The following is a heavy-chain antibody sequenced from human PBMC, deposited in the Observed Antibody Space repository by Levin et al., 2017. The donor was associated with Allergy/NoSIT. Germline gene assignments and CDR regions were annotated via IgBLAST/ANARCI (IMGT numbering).Heavy chain of an antibody. CDR1: GFDFGASA. V-gene: IGHV3-30*18. J-gene: IGHJ6*02. Sequence: SLKISCAASGFDFGASAMHWVRQAPGKGLEWVAVISYDGTSIYYADSVKGRFTSSRDNSRNTLSLQMNSLRAEDTAVFYCAKGMRFGENDYYYALDAWGQGTTVTVS. D-gene: IGHD3-10*01. CDR2: ISYDGTSI. CDR3: AKGMRFGENDYYYALDA.